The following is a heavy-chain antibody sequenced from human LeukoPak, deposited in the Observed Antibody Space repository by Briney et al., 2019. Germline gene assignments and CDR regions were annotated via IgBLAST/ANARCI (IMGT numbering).Heavy chain of an antibody. Sequence: GSLRLSCAASGFTFSAYTMNWVRHAPGKGLEWVSSIKASDNYIYYAASVAGRFTISTDAAQNSLYLQMDSLRAEDTATYYCARSRSMSKNDKNLRYWGQGTLVTVSS. D-gene: IGHD1-26*01. V-gene: IGHV3-21*01. CDR1: GFTFSAYT. CDR3: ARSRSMSKNDKNLRY. CDR2: IKASDNYI. J-gene: IGHJ4*02.